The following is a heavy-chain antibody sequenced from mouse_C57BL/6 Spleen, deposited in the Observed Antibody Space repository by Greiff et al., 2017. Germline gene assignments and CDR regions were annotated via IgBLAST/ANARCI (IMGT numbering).Heavy chain of an antibody. CDR3: ARVANWDAWFAY. J-gene: IGHJ3*01. CDR2: ISSGSSTI. CDR1: GFTFSDSG. V-gene: IGHV5-17*01. D-gene: IGHD4-1*01. Sequence: DVKLVESGGGLVKPGGSLKLSCAASGFTFSDSGMHWVRQAPEKGLEWVAYISSGSSTIYYADTVKGRFTISRDNAKNTLFLQMTSLRSEDTAIYYCARVANWDAWFAYWGQGTLVTVSA.